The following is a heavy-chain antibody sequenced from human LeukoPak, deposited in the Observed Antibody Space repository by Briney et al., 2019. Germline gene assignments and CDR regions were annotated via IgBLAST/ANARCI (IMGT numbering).Heavy chain of an antibody. J-gene: IGHJ5*02. CDR1: GGSISSSSYS. D-gene: IGHD3-3*01. V-gene: IGHV4-39*02. Sequence: SETLSLTCSVSGGSISSSSYSWGWVRQPPGKGLEWIARIYYSGSTYYNPSLKSRVTISVDTSKNQFSLKLSSVTATDTAVYYCVRDHLANLASRLFDPWGQGTLVTVSS. CDR2: IYYSGST. CDR3: VRDHLANLASRLFDP.